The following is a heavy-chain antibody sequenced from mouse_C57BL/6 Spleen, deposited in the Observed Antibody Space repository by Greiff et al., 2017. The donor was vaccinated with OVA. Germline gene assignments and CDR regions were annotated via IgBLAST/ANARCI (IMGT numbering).Heavy chain of an antibody. CDR3: ARVESSGFYIDY. D-gene: IGHD3-2*02. Sequence: EVQLQESEGGLVQPGSSMKLSCTASGFTFSDYYMAWVRQVPEKGLEWVANINYDGSSTYYLDTLKSRFIISRDNAKNILYLQMSSLKSEDTATYYCARVESSGFYIDYWGQGTTLTVSS. CDR2: INYDGSST. CDR1: GFTFSDYY. V-gene: IGHV5-16*01. J-gene: IGHJ2*01.